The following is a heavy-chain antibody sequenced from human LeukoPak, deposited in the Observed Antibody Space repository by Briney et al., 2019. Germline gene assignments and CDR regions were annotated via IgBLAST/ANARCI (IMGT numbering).Heavy chain of an antibody. CDR1: GYSFTSYW. V-gene: IGHV5-51*01. J-gene: IGHJ2*01. Sequence: GESLKISCKGSGYSFTSYWIGWVRQMPGKGLEWMGIIYPGDSDTRYSPSFQGQVTISADKSITTAYLQWDSLKASDTAMYYCASRHCSSSSCYAGNNWYFDLWGRGTLVTVSS. D-gene: IGHD2-2*01. CDR3: ASRHCSSSSCYAGNNWYFDL. CDR2: IYPGDSDT.